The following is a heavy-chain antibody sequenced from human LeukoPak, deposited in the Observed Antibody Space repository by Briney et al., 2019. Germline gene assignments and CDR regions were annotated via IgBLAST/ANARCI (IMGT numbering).Heavy chain of an antibody. V-gene: IGHV3-30*02. CDR1: GFTFSSYG. J-gene: IGHJ4*02. Sequence: PGGSLRLSCAASGFTFSSYGMHWVRQAPGKGLEWVAFIRYDGSNKYYADSVKGRFTISRDNSKNTLYLQMNSLRAEDTAVYYCAKDQYSGSYYGPYYFDYWGQGTLVTVSS. CDR2: IRYDGSNK. D-gene: IGHD1-26*01. CDR3: AKDQYSGSYYGPYYFDY.